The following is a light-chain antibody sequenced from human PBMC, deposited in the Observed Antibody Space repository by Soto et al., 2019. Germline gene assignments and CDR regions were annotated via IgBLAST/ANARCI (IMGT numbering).Light chain of an antibody. CDR3: HQRINWPLYT. CDR1: QSVSSQ. CDR2: GAS. Sequence: EIVLTQSPATLSLSPGERATLSCRASQSVSSQLAWYQQKPGQAPRLLIYGASNRATGIPARFSGSGSGTDFTLTISSLEPEDFAVYYCHQRINWPLYTFGQGTKLEIK. V-gene: IGKV3-11*01. J-gene: IGKJ2*01.